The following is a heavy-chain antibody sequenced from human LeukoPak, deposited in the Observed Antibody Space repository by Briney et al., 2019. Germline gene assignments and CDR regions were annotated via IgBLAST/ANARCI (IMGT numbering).Heavy chain of an antibody. CDR2: MHHSGST. V-gene: IGHV4-59*01. D-gene: IGHD3-10*01. CDR3: ARGGDWVDY. J-gene: IGHJ4*02. CDR1: GDSISNYY. Sequence: SETLSLTCNVSGDSISNYYWSWIRQPPGKGLEWIGYMHHSGSTKYNPSLKSRVTISVDTPKNQFSLKLSSVTAADTAMYYCARGGDWVDYWGQGTLVTVSS.